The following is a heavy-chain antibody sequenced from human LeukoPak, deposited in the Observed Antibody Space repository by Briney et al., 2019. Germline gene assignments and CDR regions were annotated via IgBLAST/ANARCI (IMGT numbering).Heavy chain of an antibody. CDR2: IYYSGST. D-gene: IGHD6-13*01. Sequence: SETLSLTCTVSGGSISSYYWSWLRQPPGKGLEWIGYIYYSGSTNYNPSLKSRVTISIDTSKNQLSLKVNSMTAAHTPVYYCARLGYSSSWYNFDYWGQGTLVTVSS. CDR1: GGSISSYY. J-gene: IGHJ4*02. V-gene: IGHV4-59*08. CDR3: ARLGYSSSWYNFDY.